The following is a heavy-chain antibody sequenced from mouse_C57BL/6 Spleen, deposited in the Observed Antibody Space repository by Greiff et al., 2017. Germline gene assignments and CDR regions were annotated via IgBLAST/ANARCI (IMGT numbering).Heavy chain of an antibody. D-gene: IGHD2-5*01. CDR2: INPYNGGT. CDR1: GYTFTDYY. V-gene: IGHV1-19*01. Sequence: VQLQQSGPVLVKPGASVKMSCKASGYTFTDYYMNWVKQSHGKSLEWIGVINPYNGGTSYNQKFKGKATLTVDKSSSTAYMELNSLTSEDSAVYYCARDSKGNYYAMYYWGQGTSVTVSS. CDR3: ARDSKGNYYAMYY. J-gene: IGHJ4*01.